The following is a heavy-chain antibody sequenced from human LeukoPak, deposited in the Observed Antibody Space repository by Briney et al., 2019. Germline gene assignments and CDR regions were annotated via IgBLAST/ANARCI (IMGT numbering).Heavy chain of an antibody. CDR3: ARDSSGLMWFDP. V-gene: IGHV4-59*01. CDR1: GGSISSYY. CDR2: IYYSGST. J-gene: IGHJ5*02. D-gene: IGHD6-19*01. Sequence: SETLSLTCTVSGGSISSYYWSWIRQPPGTGLEWIGYIYYSGSTNYNPSLKSRVTISVDTSKNQFSLKLSSVTAADTAVYYCARDSSGLMWFDPWGQGTLVTVSS.